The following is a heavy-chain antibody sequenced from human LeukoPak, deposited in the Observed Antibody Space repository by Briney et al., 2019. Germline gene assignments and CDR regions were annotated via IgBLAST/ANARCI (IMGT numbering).Heavy chain of an antibody. CDR1: GGSISSSSYY. V-gene: IGHV4-39*01. Sequence: SVTLSLTCTVSGGSISSSSYYWGWIRQPPGKGLEWIGSIYYSGSTYYNPSLKSRVTISVDTSKNQFSLKLSSVTAADTAVYYCASAGAAAGTVDYWGQGTLVTVSS. CDR2: IYYSGST. D-gene: IGHD6-13*01. CDR3: ASAGAAAGTVDY. J-gene: IGHJ4*02.